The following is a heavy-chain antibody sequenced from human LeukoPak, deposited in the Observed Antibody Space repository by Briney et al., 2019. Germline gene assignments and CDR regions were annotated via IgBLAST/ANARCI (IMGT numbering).Heavy chain of an antibody. J-gene: IGHJ6*03. CDR2: INPNSGGT. CDR3: ARVGGEWELLPLYYYYYMDV. CDR1: GYTFTGYY. Sequence: GASVKVSCKASGYTFTGYYMHWVRQAPGQGLEWMGWINPNSGGTNYAQKLQGRVTMTTDTSTSTAYMELRSLRSDDTAVYYCARVGGEWELLPLYYYYYMDVWGKGTTVTISS. V-gene: IGHV1-2*02. D-gene: IGHD1-26*01.